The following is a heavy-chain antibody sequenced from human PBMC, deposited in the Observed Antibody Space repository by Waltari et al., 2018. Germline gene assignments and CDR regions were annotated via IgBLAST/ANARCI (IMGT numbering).Heavy chain of an antibody. CDR2: VDPEDGET. V-gene: IGHV1-69-2*01. Sequence: EVQLVQSGAEVKKPGATVKISCKVSGYTFTDYYMHWVQQAPGKGLEWMGLVDPEDGETIYAEKFQGRVTITADTSTDTAYMELSSLRSEDTAVYYCARDWVPGYDFWSGYYRAFDIWGQGTMVTVSS. CDR3: ARDWVPGYDFWSGYYRAFDI. J-gene: IGHJ3*02. D-gene: IGHD3-3*01. CDR1: GYTFTDYY.